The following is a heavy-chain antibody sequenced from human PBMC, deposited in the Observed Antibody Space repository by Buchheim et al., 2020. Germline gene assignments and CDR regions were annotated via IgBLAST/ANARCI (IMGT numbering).Heavy chain of an antibody. D-gene: IGHD2-21*01. CDR1: GYTFTSYY. V-gene: IGHV1-46*01. CDR3: ATTPRGLWGYYYYMDV. Sequence: QVQLVQSGAEVKKPGASVKVSCKASGYTFTSYYMHWVRQAPGQGLEWMGIINPSGGSTSYAQKFQGRVTMTRDTSTSTVYMELSSLSSEDTAVYYCATTPRGLWGYYYYMDVWGKGTT. CDR2: INPSGGST. J-gene: IGHJ6*03.